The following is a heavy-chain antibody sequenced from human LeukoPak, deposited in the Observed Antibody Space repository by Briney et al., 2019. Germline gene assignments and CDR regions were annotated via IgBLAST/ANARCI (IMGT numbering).Heavy chain of an antibody. J-gene: IGHJ4*02. D-gene: IGHD6-6*01. CDR2: IDYSGSA. V-gene: IGHV4-61*01. CDR1: GGSVSSGSYY. Sequence: SETLSLTCIVSGGSVSSGSYYWSWIRQPPGKELEWIGYIDYSGSAKYNPSLKSRVTISVDTSKNQFSQKLSSVTAADTAVYFCARDSSIAAHYFDYWGQRTQVTVSS. CDR3: ARDSSIAAHYFDY.